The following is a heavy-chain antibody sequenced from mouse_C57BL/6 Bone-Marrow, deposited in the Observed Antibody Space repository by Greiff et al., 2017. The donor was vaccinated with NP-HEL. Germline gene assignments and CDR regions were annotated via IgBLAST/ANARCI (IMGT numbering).Heavy chain of an antibody. CDR1: GYTFTGYW. Sequence: VKLQQSGAELMKPGASVKLSCKATGYTFTGYWIEWVKQRPGHGLEWIGEILPGSGSTNYNEKFKGKATLTADTSSNTAYMQLSSLTTEDSAIYYCAGSNYPSRAMDYWGQGTSVTVSS. D-gene: IGHD2-5*01. CDR3: AGSNYPSRAMDY. J-gene: IGHJ4*01. V-gene: IGHV1-9*01. CDR2: ILPGSGST.